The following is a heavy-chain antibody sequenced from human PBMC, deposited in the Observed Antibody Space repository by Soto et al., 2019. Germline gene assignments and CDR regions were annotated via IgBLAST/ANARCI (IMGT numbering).Heavy chain of an antibody. J-gene: IGHJ4*02. V-gene: IGHV4-59*11. Sequence: QVQLQESGPGLVKPSETLSLPCSVSGGSISNHYWSWIRQPPGKGLDWIGYIYYNGNTNYNPSLMSRVTMAVDTSRNQISLKLTTVTAADTAVYYCTRASWYSEYWGQGTLVTVSS. D-gene: IGHD2-15*01. CDR1: GGSISNHY. CDR3: TRASWYSEY. CDR2: IYYNGNT.